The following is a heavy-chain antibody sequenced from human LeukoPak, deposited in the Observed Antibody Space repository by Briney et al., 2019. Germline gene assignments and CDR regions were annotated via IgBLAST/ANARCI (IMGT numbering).Heavy chain of an antibody. Sequence: ASVKVSCKVSGYTLTELSMHWVRQAPGKGLEWMGGFDPEDGETIYAQKFQGRVTMTEDTSTDTAYMELSSLRFEDTAVYYCATDPLNYGIFDYWGQGTLVTVSS. CDR3: ATDPLNYGIFDY. J-gene: IGHJ4*02. CDR2: FDPEDGET. V-gene: IGHV1-24*01. CDR1: GYTLTELS. D-gene: IGHD1-7*01.